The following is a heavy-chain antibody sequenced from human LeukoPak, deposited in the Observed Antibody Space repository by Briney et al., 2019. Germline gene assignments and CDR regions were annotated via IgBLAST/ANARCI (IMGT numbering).Heavy chain of an antibody. CDR3: ARDVRYFDY. CDR2: IYHSEST. CDR1: GYSISSGYY. V-gene: IGHV4-38-2*02. J-gene: IGHJ4*02. Sequence: SETLSLTCTVSGYSISSGYYWGWIRPPPGEGLEWIGSIYHSESTYYNPSLKSRVTISVDTSKNQFSLKLSSVTAADTAVYYCARDVRYFDYWGQGTLVTVSS. D-gene: IGHD3-10*02.